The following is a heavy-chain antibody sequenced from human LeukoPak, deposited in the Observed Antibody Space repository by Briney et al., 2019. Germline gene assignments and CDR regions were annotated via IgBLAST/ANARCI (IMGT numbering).Heavy chain of an antibody. Sequence: PGGSLRLSCAASGFTFSHYGMHWVRQAPGKGLEWVALIWYDGSKSDYSESVKGRFTISRDNSKNTLSLQMNSLRGDGTAVYYCARDGINSSFWHFFESWGQGTLVTVSS. CDR3: ARDGINSSFWHFFES. D-gene: IGHD2/OR15-2a*01. CDR1: GFTFSHYG. CDR2: IWYDGSKS. J-gene: IGHJ4*02. V-gene: IGHV3-33*01.